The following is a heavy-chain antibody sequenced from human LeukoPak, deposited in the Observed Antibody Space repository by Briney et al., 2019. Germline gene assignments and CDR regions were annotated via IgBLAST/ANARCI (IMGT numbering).Heavy chain of an antibody. CDR3: ARDQIPAAAIPNWFDP. CDR1: GGTFSSYA. CDR2: IIPIFGTA. J-gene: IGHJ5*02. Sequence: SVKVSFKASGGTFSSYAISWVRQAPGQGLEWMGRIIPIFGTANYAQKFQGRVTITTDESTSTAYMELSSLRSEDTAVYYCARDQIPAAAIPNWFDPWGQGTLVTVSS. V-gene: IGHV1-69*05. D-gene: IGHD2-2*01.